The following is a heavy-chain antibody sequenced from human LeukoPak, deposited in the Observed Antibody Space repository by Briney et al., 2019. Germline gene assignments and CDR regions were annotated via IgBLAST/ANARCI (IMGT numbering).Heavy chain of an antibody. V-gene: IGHV3-33*06. Sequence: PGRSLRLSCAASGFTFSSYGMHWVRQAPGKGLEWVAVIWYDGSNKYYADSVKGRFTISRDNSKNTLYLQMNSLRAEDTAVYYCAKVSSSKDAFDIWGQGTMVTVSS. CDR1: GFTFSSYG. J-gene: IGHJ3*02. CDR2: IWYDGSNK. D-gene: IGHD6-13*01. CDR3: AKVSSSKDAFDI.